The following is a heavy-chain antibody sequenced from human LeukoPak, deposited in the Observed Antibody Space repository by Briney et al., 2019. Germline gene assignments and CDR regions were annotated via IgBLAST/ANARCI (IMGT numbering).Heavy chain of an antibody. CDR2: MNPNSGNT. Sequence: ASVKVSCKASGYTFTSYVINWVRQAAGQGLAWMGWMNPNSGNTGYAQKFQGRVTMTRNTSISTAYMELSSLRSEDTAVYYCARGEDAMVRGVIGYWGQGTLVTVSS. CDR3: ARGEDAMVRGVIGY. J-gene: IGHJ4*02. CDR1: GYTFTSYV. V-gene: IGHV1-8*01. D-gene: IGHD3-10*01.